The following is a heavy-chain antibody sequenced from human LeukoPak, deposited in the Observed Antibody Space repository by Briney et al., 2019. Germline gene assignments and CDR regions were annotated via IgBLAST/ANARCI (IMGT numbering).Heavy chain of an antibody. V-gene: IGHV3-23*01. D-gene: IGHD2-8*01. CDR1: GFTFRGFS. J-gene: IGHJ6*02. CDR3: VKDRPCDTCMPMDA. Sequence: PWGSLRLPCAAPGFTFRGFSMSWGPQAPGKGVEGGRGLGRTGEYKYYADSVKGRFTISRDNSKDTVSRQMNSLRAEDSAIYYCVKDRPCDTCMPMDAWGQGTTVTVSS. CDR2: LGRTGEYK.